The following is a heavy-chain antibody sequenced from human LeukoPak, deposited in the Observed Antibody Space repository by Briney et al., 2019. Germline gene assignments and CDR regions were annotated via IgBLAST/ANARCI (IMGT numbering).Heavy chain of an antibody. CDR2: ISGRGGST. CDR3: AKDREPIGDRGRSSWYRIGGSFDP. CDR1: GFTFSSYA. V-gene: IGHV3-23*01. J-gene: IGHJ5*02. Sequence: QAGGSLTLSCAASGFTFSSYAMIWVRQAPGKGLEWVSAISGRGGSTYYADSVKGRFTISRDNSKSTLYLQMNSLRAEDTAVYYCAKDREPIGDRGRSSWYRIGGSFDPWGQGTLVTVSS. D-gene: IGHD6-13*01.